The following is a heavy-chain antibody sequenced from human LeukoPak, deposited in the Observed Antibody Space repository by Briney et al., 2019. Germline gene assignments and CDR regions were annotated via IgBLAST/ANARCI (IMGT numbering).Heavy chain of an antibody. CDR2: ISGSTGST. J-gene: IGHJ5*02. Sequence: ASVTVSCKASGYSFSSYGITWVREAPGQGPEWMGWISGSTGSTHYAQIVQGRVTMTTDAYTGTAYMELRSLRSDDTAVYYCARVGRDCSSINCYWADWFDPWGQGTLVIVSS. D-gene: IGHD2-2*01. CDR1: GYSFSSYG. CDR3: ARVGRDCSSINCYWADWFDP. V-gene: IGHV1-18*01.